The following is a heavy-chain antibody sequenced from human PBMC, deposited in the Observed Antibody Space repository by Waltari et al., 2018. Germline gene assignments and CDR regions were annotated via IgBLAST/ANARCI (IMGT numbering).Heavy chain of an antibody. Sequence: QVQLVQSGAEVKKPGSSVKVSCKASGGTFSSYAISWVRQAPGQGLEWMGGISPIFGTANYAQKFQGRVTITADESTSTAYMELSSLRSEDTAVYYCARGGVNYYGSGSYTFDYWGQGTLVTVSS. CDR1: GGTFSSYA. J-gene: IGHJ4*02. D-gene: IGHD3-10*01. V-gene: IGHV1-69*01. CDR2: ISPIFGTA. CDR3: ARGGVNYYGSGSYTFDY.